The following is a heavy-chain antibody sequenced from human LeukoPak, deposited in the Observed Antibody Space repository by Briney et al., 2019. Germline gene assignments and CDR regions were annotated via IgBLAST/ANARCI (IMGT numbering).Heavy chain of an antibody. CDR3: ASDDILTGYPFDY. J-gene: IGHJ4*02. Sequence: PGGSLRLSCAASGFTFSSYSMNWARQAPGKGLEWVSSISSSSSYIYYADSVKGRFTISRDNAKNSLYLQMNSLRAEDTAVYYCASDDILTGYPFDYWGQGTLVTVSS. V-gene: IGHV3-21*01. CDR2: ISSSSSYI. D-gene: IGHD3-9*01. CDR1: GFTFSSYS.